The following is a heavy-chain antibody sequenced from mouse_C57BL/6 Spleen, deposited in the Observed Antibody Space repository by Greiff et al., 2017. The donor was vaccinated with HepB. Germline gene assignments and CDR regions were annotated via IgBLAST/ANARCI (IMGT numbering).Heavy chain of an antibody. CDR1: GFTFSDYG. V-gene: IGHV5-17*01. CDR2: ISSGSSTI. Sequence: EVQLQQSGGGLVKPGGSLKLSCAASGFTFSDYGMHWVRQAPEKGLEWVAYISSGSSTIYYADTVKGRFTISRDNAKNTLFLQMTSLRSEDTAMYYCARHGFDVWGTGTTVTVSS. CDR3: ARHGFDV. J-gene: IGHJ1*03.